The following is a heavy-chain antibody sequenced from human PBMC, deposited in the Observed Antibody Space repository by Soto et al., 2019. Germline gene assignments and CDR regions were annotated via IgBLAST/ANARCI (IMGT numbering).Heavy chain of an antibody. V-gene: IGHV3-7*01. Sequence: EVKLVESGGGLVQPGGSLRLSCAASGFTFRNYCLGWVRQAPGKGLEWVANINEDGSEEYYVDPVRGRFIISRDNARNSLFLQMNSLRAEDTAIYYCARIEIGSYDYWGQGTLVTVSS. J-gene: IGHJ4*02. CDR2: INEDGSEE. CDR3: ARIEIGSYDY. D-gene: IGHD1-26*01. CDR1: GFTFRNYC.